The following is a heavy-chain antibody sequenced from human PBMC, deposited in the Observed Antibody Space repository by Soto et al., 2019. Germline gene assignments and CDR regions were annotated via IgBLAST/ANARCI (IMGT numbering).Heavy chain of an antibody. J-gene: IGHJ4*02. CDR3: ASDLGQQLFDY. CDR1: GYTFTSYG. CDR2: ISAYNGNK. D-gene: IGHD6-13*01. Sequence: QVQLVQSGAEVKKPGASVKVSCKASGYTFTSYGISWVRQAPGQGLEWMGWISAYNGNKKYAQKLQGRVSMTTDTSTSTAYMSPRSLRADDTAVYYCASDLGQQLFDYWGQGTLVTVSS. V-gene: IGHV1-18*01.